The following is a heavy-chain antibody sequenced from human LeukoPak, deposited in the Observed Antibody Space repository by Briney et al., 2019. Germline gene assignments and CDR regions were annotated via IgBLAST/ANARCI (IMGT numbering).Heavy chain of an antibody. D-gene: IGHD6-19*01. CDR2: IKQDGSEQ. CDR1: GFTFSSYW. J-gene: IGHJ4*02. V-gene: IGHV3-7*01. CDR3: ATDRPYSSGWYFTFDY. Sequence: PGGSLRLSCAASGFTFSSYWMSWIRQPPGKGLEWVANIKQDGSEQYYVDSVKGRFTISRDNAKNSLYLQMNSLRVEDTAVYYCATDRPYSSGWYFTFDYWGQGTLVTVSS.